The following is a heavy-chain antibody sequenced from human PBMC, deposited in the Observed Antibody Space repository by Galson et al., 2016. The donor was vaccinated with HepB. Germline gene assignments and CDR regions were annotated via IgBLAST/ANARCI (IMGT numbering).Heavy chain of an antibody. CDR1: GLTFSSYA. J-gene: IGHJ4*02. V-gene: IGHV3-23*01. Sequence: SLRLSCAASGLTFSSYAMIWVRQTPGKGLQWVSGISGGGVSTHYADSVKGRFTISRDNSKNTLYLQMNSLRAEDTAVYYCAKGRYCGGDCYSSDYWGQGTLVTVAS. D-gene: IGHD2-21*02. CDR2: ISGGGVST. CDR3: AKGRYCGGDCYSSDY.